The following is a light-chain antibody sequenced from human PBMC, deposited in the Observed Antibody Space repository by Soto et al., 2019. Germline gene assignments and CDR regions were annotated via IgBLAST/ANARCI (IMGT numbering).Light chain of an antibody. J-gene: IGKJ2*01. Sequence: EIVLTQSPGTLSLSPGERATLSCRASQSVSSSYLAWYQQKPGQAPRLLIYGASSRATGIPDRFSGSGSGTDFMLTISRLEPEDVAVYYCQQYGSSPRTFGQGTKLEIK. CDR2: GAS. V-gene: IGKV3-20*01. CDR1: QSVSSSY. CDR3: QQYGSSPRT.